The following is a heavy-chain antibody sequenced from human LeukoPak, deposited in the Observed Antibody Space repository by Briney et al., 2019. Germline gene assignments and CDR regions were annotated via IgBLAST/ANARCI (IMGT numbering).Heavy chain of an antibody. CDR2: IYYSGST. V-gene: IGHV4-59*01. Sequence: SETLSLTWTVSGGSIISYYWSWIRQPPGKGLEWIGYIYYSGSTNYNPSLKSRVTISVDTAKNQFSLKLSSVTAADTAVYYCARDRWLDDSSGRALDYWGQGTLVTVSS. CDR3: ARDRWLDDSSGRALDY. D-gene: IGHD3-22*01. CDR1: GGSIISYY. J-gene: IGHJ4*02.